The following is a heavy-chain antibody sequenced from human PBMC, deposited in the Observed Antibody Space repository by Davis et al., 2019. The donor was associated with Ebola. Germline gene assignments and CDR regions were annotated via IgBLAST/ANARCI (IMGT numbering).Heavy chain of an antibody. D-gene: IGHD1-1*01. CDR3: VKKGRLVPGNSWFDA. CDR1: GFTFISYA. CDR2: INESGSIT. V-gene: IGHV3-23*05. Sequence: PGGSLRLSCAASGFTFISYAMTWVRQAPGKGLEWVAGINESGSITYYADSVKGRFTISRDNSKNTLYLQMNSLRVEDTAVYHCVKKGRLVPGNSWFDAWGQGTLITVSS. J-gene: IGHJ5*02.